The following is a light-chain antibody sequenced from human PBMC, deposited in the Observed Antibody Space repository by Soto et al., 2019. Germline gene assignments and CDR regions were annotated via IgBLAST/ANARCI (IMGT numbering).Light chain of an antibody. J-gene: IGKJ1*01. CDR2: GAY. CDR1: QSVSSN. V-gene: IGKV3-15*01. Sequence: EIVMTQSPATLSVSPGERATLSCRASQSVSSNLAWYQQKPGQAPRLLISGAYTRATGIPARFSGSGSGTEFTLTISSLQPDDFATYYCQHYNSYSEAFGQGTKVDIK. CDR3: QHYNSYSEA.